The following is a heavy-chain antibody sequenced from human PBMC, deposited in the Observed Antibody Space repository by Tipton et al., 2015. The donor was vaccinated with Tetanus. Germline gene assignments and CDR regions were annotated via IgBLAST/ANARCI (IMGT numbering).Heavy chain of an antibody. J-gene: IGHJ4*02. CDR1: GFTFNTYA. V-gene: IGHV4-59*01. CDR2: ISHSGSP. CDR3: AGSQWLDGFIFDY. Sequence: LRLSCAASGFTFNTYAMSWVRQAPGKGLEWIGYISHSGSPNYNPSLKSRATVSVDTSKNQFSLDLTSVTAADTGVYYCAGSQWLDGFIFDYWGQGSLVTVAS. D-gene: IGHD6-19*01.